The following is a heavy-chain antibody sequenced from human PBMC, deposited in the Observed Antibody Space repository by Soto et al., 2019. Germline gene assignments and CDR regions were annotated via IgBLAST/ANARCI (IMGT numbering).Heavy chain of an antibody. Sequence: PGGSLRLSCAASGFTFSSYAMHWVRQAPGKGLEYVSAISSNGGSTYYADSVKGRFTISRDNSKNTLYLQMGSLRAEDMAVYYSERVSEHDAFDIWGQGTMVTVSS. CDR3: ERVSEHDAFDI. V-gene: IGHV3-64*02. CDR2: ISSNGGST. CDR1: GFTFSSYA. J-gene: IGHJ3*02.